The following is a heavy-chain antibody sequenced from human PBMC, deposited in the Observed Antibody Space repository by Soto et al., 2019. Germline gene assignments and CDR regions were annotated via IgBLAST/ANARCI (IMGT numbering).Heavy chain of an antibody. Sequence: GGSLRLSCAASGFTFSSYAMHWVRQAPGKGLEWVAVISYDGSNKYYADSVKGRFTISRDNSKNTLYLQMNSLRAEDTAVYYCARESYQLLYRWFDPWGQGTLVTVSS. CDR3: ARESYQLLYRWFDP. CDR1: GFTFSSYA. J-gene: IGHJ5*02. D-gene: IGHD2-2*02. CDR2: ISYDGSNK. V-gene: IGHV3-30-3*01.